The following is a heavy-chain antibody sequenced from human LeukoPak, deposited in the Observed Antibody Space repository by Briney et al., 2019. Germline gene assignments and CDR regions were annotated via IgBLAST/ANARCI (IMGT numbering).Heavy chain of an antibody. V-gene: IGHV3-21*05. D-gene: IGHD6-19*01. J-gene: IGHJ4*02. CDR2: IDSRNM. CDR1: GFYFPNYA. Sequence: GGSLRLSCAASGFYFPNYAMNWVRQAPGKGLEWVSYIDSRNMYYADSVKGRFTISRDNAKNSLYLQLNSLRAEDTAVYYCARGHSSGWYVRELDYWGQGTLVTVSS. CDR3: ARGHSSGWYVRELDY.